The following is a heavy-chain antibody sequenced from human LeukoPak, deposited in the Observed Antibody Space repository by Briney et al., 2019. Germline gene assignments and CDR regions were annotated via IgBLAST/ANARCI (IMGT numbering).Heavy chain of an antibody. CDR2: IYNTGDST. CDR1: GFTFSNYA. V-gene: IGHV3-64*02. Sequence: PGGSLRLSCAASGFTFSNYAMHWVRQAPGKGLEYVSAIYNTGDSTYYADSVKGRFIISRDNSKNTLYLQTGSLRAEDMAVYYCARFQYSEHYFDFWGQGTLVTVSS. D-gene: IGHD2-15*01. J-gene: IGHJ4*02. CDR3: ARFQYSEHYFDF.